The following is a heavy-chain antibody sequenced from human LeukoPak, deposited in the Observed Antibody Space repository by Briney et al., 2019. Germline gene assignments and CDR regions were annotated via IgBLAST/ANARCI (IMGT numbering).Heavy chain of an antibody. CDR3: VLDLFSSFAFDI. D-gene: IGHD3/OR15-3a*01. V-gene: IGHV3-74*01. J-gene: IGHJ3*02. CDR1: GFTFSRYW. Sequence: GGSLRLSCAAFGFTFSRYWMHWVRQDPGKGLLWVSRINSDGSSTYYADSVKGRFTTSRDNAKNALHLQMNSLTAEDTAVYYCVLDLFSSFAFDIWGQGTMVTVSS. CDR2: INSDGSST.